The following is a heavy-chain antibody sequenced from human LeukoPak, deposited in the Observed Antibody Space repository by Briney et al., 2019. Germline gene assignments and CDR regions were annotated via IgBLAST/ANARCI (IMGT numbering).Heavy chain of an antibody. Sequence: GESLKISCQGSGSSFTSYWIGWVRQLPGKGLEWMGIIYPGDSDTRYSPSFQGQVTISADKSISTAYLQWSSLKASDTAIYYCARRDSNWFDHWGQGTLVTVSS. J-gene: IGHJ5*02. V-gene: IGHV5-51*01. CDR2: IYPGDSDT. CDR3: ARRDSNWFDH. CDR1: GSSFTSYW.